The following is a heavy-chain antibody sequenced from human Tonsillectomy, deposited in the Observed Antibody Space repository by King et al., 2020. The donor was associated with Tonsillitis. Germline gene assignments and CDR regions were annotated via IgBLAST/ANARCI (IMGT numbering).Heavy chain of an antibody. CDR2: IDWDDDK. D-gene: IGHD6-19*01. Sequence: TLKESGPALVKPTQTLTLTCTFSGFSLTTTGVRVSWIRQPPGKALEWLARIDWDDDKFYSTSLQTRLTISKDTSKNQVALTMTNMDPVDTATYYCARTSVAGLYYFDYWGQGTLVTVSS. CDR3: ARTSVAGLYYFDY. J-gene: IGHJ4*02. V-gene: IGHV2-70*04. CDR1: GFSLTTTGVR.